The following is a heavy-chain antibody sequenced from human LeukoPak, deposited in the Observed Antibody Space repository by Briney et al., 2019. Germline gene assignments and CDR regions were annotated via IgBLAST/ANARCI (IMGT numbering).Heavy chain of an antibody. CDR2: IKRDGSEK. CDR1: GFSFTTYG. CDR3: ARLREIPVFGVVTKSTSYFDY. V-gene: IGHV3-7*01. J-gene: IGHJ4*02. Sequence: GGSLRLSCAASGFSFTTYGMSWVRQAPGKGLEWVANIKRDGSEKYYVDSVKGRFTISRDNAKNSLYLQMNSLRAEDTAVYYCARLREIPVFGVVTKSTSYFDYWGQGTLVTVSS. D-gene: IGHD3-3*01.